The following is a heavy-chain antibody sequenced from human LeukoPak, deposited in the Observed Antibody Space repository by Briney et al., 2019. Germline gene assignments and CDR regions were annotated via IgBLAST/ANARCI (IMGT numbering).Heavy chain of an antibody. CDR1: GGSISSYY. V-gene: IGHV4-59*01. CDR3: ARVFGCCTNGVCYWKYAFDI. CDR2: IYYSGST. J-gene: IGHJ3*02. Sequence: SETLSLTCTVSGGSISSYYWSWIRQPPGKGLEWIGYIYYSGSTNYNPSLKSRVTISVDTSKNQFSLKLSSVTAADTAVYYCARVFGCCTNGVCYWKYAFDIWGQGTMITVSS. D-gene: IGHD2-8*01.